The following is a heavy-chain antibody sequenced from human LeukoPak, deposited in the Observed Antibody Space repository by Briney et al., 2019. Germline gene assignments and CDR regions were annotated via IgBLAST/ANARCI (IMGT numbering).Heavy chain of an antibody. V-gene: IGHV1-18*01. D-gene: IGHD3-9*01. CDR1: GYTFTNYG. CDR3: ARNHYYDILTGYVTYGMDV. CDR2: ISAYNGNA. Sequence: ASVKVSCKASGYTFTNYGNSWVRQAPGQGLEWMGWISAYNGNANYAQRFQGRVATTTDTSTSTAYMELRSLRSDDTAVYYCARNHYYDILTGYVTYGMDVWGQGTTVTVSS. J-gene: IGHJ6*02.